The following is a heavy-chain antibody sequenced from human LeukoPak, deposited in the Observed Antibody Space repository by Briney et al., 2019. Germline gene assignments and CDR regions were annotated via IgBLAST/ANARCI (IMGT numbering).Heavy chain of an antibody. D-gene: IGHD3-22*01. CDR2: IYPGDSDT. J-gene: IGHJ3*02. CDR1: GYSFTSYW. Sequence: GESLKISCKGSGYSFTSYWIGWVRQMPGKGLEWMGIIYPGDSDTRYSPSFQGQVTISADKSISIAYLQWSSLKASDTAMYYCARPGPNYYDSSGSNAFDIWGQGTMVTVSS. V-gene: IGHV5-51*01. CDR3: ARPGPNYYDSSGSNAFDI.